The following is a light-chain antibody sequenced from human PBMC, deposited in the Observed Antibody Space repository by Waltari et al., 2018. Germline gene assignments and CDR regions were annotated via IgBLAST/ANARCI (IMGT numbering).Light chain of an antibody. CDR1: QSISRY. CDR2: AAS. CDR3: QNHERLPAM. V-gene: IGKV3-20*01. Sequence: ELVLTQSPGPLSFSPGERTPLSCRASQSISRYLPLYQQKPGQAPRLLIYAASSRATGIPDRFSGSGSGTDFSLTISRLEPEDFAVYYCQNHERLPAMFGQGTKVEIK. J-gene: IGKJ1*01.